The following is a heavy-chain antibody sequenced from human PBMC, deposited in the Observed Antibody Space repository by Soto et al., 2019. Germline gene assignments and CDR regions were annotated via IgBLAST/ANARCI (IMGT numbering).Heavy chain of an antibody. CDR3: ARVGAGGNAAFDI. CDR1: GFTFSSYW. CDR2: IKQDGSEK. D-gene: IGHD6-13*01. V-gene: IGHV3-7*03. Sequence: GGSLRLSCAASGFTFSSYWMSWVRQAPGKGLEWAANIKQDGSEKYYVDSVKGRFTISRDNAKNSLYLQMNSLRAEDTAVYYCARVGAGGNAAFDIWGQGTMVTVSS. J-gene: IGHJ3*02.